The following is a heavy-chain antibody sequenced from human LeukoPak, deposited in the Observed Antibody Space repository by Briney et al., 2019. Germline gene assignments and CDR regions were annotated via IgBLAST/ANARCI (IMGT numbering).Heavy chain of an antibody. Sequence: GGSLRLSCAVSGFTVSNKYMSWVRQAPGKGLEWISVIYSDDKTYYADSVKGRFTISRDNSKNTLYLQMNSLRAEDAAVYYCASCCDTLTGYWYYYGMDIWGPGTTVTVPS. V-gene: IGHV3-53*01. CDR2: IYSDDKT. CDR3: ASCCDTLTGYWYYYGMDI. J-gene: IGHJ6*02. D-gene: IGHD3-9*01. CDR1: GFTVSNKY.